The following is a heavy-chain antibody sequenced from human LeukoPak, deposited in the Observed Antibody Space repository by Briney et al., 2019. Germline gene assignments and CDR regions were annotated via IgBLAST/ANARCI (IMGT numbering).Heavy chain of an antibody. D-gene: IGHD6-19*01. CDR2: ISGSGGST. Sequence: GGSLRLSCAASGFTFSSYAMSWVRQAPGKGLEWVSAISGSGGSTYYAESVKGRFTISRENSKNTLYLQMNSLRAEDTAVYYCAKDDHGGCGWRDYFDYCGQGTLVTVSS. J-gene: IGHJ4*02. V-gene: IGHV3-23*01. CDR1: GFTFSSYA. CDR3: AKDDHGGCGWRDYFDY.